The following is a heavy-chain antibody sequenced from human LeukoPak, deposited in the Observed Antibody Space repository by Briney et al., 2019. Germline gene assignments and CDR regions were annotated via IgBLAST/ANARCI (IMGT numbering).Heavy chain of an antibody. CDR2: ISAHNGNT. J-gene: IGHJ5*02. V-gene: IGHV1-18*01. CDR1: GYTFTSYG. Sequence: ASVKVSCKASGYTFTSYGISWVRQAPGQGLEWMGWISAHNGNTNYAQKLQGRVTMTTDTSTSTAYMELRSLRSDDTAVYYCARYCSSTRSNFPTCWFDPWGQGTLVTVSS. D-gene: IGHD2-2*01. CDR3: ARYCSSTRSNFPTCWFDP.